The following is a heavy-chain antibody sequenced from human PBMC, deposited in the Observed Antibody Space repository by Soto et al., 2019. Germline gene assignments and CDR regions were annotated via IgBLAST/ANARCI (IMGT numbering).Heavy chain of an antibody. CDR2: MKPYSGNT. Sequence: QGQLVQSGAEVKKPGASVKVSCKASGYTFANYDINWVRQASGQGLEWMGWMKPYSGNTGYAQKFQGRVTMTRDTSINTAYMELSDLTSDDTAVYFGARADNGWYKGSTEGIWGQGTTVTVSS. D-gene: IGHD6-19*01. J-gene: IGHJ6*02. CDR1: GYTFANYD. V-gene: IGHV1-8*01. CDR3: ARADNGWYKGSTEGI.